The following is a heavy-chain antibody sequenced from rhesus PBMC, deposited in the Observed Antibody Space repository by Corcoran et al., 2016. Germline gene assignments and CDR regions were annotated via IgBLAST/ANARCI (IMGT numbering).Heavy chain of an antibody. D-gene: IGHD5-12*01. CDR2: IGGTRNTT. V-gene: IGHV4-127*01. CDR1: GYSISSAYG. Sequence: QVQLQESGPGLVKPSETLSLTCAVSGYSISSAYGWSGIRQPPGKGLEWVGFIGGTRNTTNINPSLKSRVTGSKDTAKNQFSRKLSSVSAAGTAGYYCASFTATFYFGSWGQGVLGTVSS. J-gene: IGHJ4*01. CDR3: ASFTATFYFGS.